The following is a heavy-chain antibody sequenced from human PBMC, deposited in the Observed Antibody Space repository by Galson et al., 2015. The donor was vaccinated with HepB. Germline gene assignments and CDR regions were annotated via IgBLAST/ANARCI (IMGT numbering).Heavy chain of an antibody. CDR1: GFRFSNEV. D-gene: IGHD1-1*01. CDR2: LSSGGGKT. CDR3: ARDRSDLPYNWSEWAFVFDP. Sequence: SLRLSCAVSGFRFSNEVMSWVRQAPGKGLEWVSSLSSGGGKTDYAESVKGRFTVSRDNSKNTLYLQMNSLTVEDTALYYCARDRSDLPYNWSEWAFVFDPWGQGTLVTVSS. V-gene: IGHV3-23*01. J-gene: IGHJ5*02.